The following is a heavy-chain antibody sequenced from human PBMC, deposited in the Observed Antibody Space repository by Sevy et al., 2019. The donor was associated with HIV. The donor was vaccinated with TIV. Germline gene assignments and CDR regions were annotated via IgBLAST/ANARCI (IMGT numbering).Heavy chain of an antibody. CDR1: GGSISSYY. D-gene: IGHD3-10*01. CDR3: AGGSTMVRGVIIGFDP. CDR2: IYYSGST. V-gene: IGHV4-59*01. Sequence: SETLSLTCTVSGGSISSYYWSWIRQPPGKGLEWIGYIYYSGSTNYNPSLKSRVTISVDTSKNQFSLKLRSVTAADTAVYYCAGGSTMVRGVIIGFDPWGQGTLVTVSS. J-gene: IGHJ5*02.